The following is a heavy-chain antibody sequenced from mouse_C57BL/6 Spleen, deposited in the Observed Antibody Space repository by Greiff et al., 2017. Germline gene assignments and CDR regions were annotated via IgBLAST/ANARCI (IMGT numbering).Heavy chain of an antibody. CDR1: GYAFTNYL. D-gene: IGHD1-1*01. Sequence: VQGVESGAELVRPGTSVKVSCKASGYAFTNYLIEWVKQRPGQGLEWIGVINPGSGGTNYNEKFKGKATLTADKSSSTAYMQLSSLTSEDSAVYFCARSTTVPWYFDVWGTETTVTVSS. CDR2: INPGSGGT. CDR3: ARSTTVPWYFDV. J-gene: IGHJ1*03. V-gene: IGHV1-54*01.